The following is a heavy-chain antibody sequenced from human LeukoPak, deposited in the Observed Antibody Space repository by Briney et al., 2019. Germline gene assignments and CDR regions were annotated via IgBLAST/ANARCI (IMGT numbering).Heavy chain of an antibody. D-gene: IGHD1-7*01. CDR2: ISGSGGST. Sequence: PGGSLRLSCAASGFTFSSYAMSWVRQAPGKGLEWVSAISGSGGSTYYADSVKGRFTISRDNSKNTLYLQMNSLRAEDTAVYYCVKRLGAGTSGTQTPSEYYFDYWGQGTLVTVSS. CDR3: VKRLGAGTSGTQTPSEYYFDY. CDR1: GFTFSSYA. V-gene: IGHV3-23*01. J-gene: IGHJ4*02.